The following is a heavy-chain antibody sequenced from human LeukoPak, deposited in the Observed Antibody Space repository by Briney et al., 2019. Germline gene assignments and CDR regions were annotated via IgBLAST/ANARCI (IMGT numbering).Heavy chain of an antibody. CDR2: LYYSGST. CDR1: GGSISSSSYY. V-gene: IGHV4-39*01. D-gene: IGHD6-19*01. Sequence: SETLSLTCTVSGGSISSSSYYWGWIRQPPGKGLEWIGSLYYSGSTYYNPSLKSRVTISVDTSKNQFSLKLSSVTAADTAVYYCASYSRGWTWFDYWGQGTLVTVSS. J-gene: IGHJ4*01. CDR3: ASYSRGWTWFDY.